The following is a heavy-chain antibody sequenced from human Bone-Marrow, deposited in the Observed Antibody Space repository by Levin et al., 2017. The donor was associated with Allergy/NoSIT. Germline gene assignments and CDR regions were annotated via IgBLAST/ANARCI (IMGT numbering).Heavy chain of an antibody. J-gene: IGHJ5*02. V-gene: IGHV4-4*02. CDR1: GGSISSSNW. D-gene: IGHD6-19*01. Sequence: PSETLSLTCAVSGGSISSSNWWSWVRQPPGKGLEWIGEIYHSGSTNYNPSLKSRVTISVDKSKNQFSLKLSSVTAADTAVYYCARDSSPPRGSGAGVGRTGRAGQQKPPLYNWFDPWGQGTLVTVSS. CDR2: IYHSGST. CDR3: ARDSSPPRGSGAGVGRTGRAGQQKPPLYNWFDP.